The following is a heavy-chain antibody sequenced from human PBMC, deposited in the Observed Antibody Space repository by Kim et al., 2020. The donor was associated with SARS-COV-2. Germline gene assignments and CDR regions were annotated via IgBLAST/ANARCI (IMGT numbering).Heavy chain of an antibody. CDR2: IYYSGST. J-gene: IGHJ4*02. Sequence: SETLSLTCTVSGGSISSYYWSWIRQPPGKGLEWIGYIYYSGSTNYNPSLKSRVTISVDTSKNQFSLKPSSVTAADTAVYYCARHPIGYSYGPGFDYWGQGTLVTVSS. CDR1: GGSISSYY. V-gene: IGHV4-59*08. CDR3: ARHPIGYSYGPGFDY. D-gene: IGHD5-18*01.